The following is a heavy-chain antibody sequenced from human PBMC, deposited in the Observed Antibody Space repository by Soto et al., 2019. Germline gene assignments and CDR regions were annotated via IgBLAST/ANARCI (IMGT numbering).Heavy chain of an antibody. Sequence: QVQLVESGEGVVQPGRSLRLSCAASGFIFSSYGMHWVRQAPGKGLEWVTVVWYDGSNKYYADSVKGRFTISRDNSKNTLYLRMNSLRAEDTAVYYCARDLADTFYGSVTYPNSLYYGMDVWGQGTTVTVSS. V-gene: IGHV3-33*01. J-gene: IGHJ6*02. CDR3: ARDLADTFYGSVTYPNSLYYGMDV. CDR2: VWYDGSNK. D-gene: IGHD3-10*01. CDR1: GFIFSSYG.